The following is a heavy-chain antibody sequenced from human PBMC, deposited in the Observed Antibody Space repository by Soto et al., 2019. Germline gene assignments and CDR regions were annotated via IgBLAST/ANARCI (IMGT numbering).Heavy chain of an antibody. J-gene: IGHJ6*02. CDR2: ISYDGSNK. Sequence: GGSLRLSCAASGFTFSSYAMHWVRQAPGKGLEWVAVISYDGSNKYYADSVKGRFTISRDNSKNTLYLQMNSLRAEDTAVYYCAREKDTAMVSDYYYCYGMDVWGQGTTVTVSS. CDR3: AREKDTAMVSDYYYCYGMDV. D-gene: IGHD5-18*01. CDR1: GFTFSSYA. V-gene: IGHV3-30-3*01.